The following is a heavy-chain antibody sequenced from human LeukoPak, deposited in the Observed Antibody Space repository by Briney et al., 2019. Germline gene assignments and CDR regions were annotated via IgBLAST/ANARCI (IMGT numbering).Heavy chain of an antibody. V-gene: IGHV3-74*01. CDR1: GFTFSSYW. J-gene: IGHJ4*02. Sequence: GGSLRLSCEVSGFTFSSYWMHWVRQAPGKGLVWVSRINSEGSSTSYADSVKGRFAISRDNAKNTLFLHMNSLRSEDTAVYYCATSRTFDYWGQGTLVTVSS. CDR3: ATSRTFDY. CDR2: INSEGSST.